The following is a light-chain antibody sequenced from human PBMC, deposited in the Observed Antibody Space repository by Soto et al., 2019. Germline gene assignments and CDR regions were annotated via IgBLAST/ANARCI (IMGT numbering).Light chain of an antibody. CDR1: SSNIGSNY. V-gene: IGLV1-47*01. CDR3: ASSDDSLSGVV. Sequence: QSVLTQPSSASGTPGQRVTISCSGSSSNIGSNYVYWYQQLPGTAPKLLIYRNNQRPSGVPDRFSGSKSGTSASLAISGLRSDDEADYYCASSDDSLSGVVFGGGTKLTVL. J-gene: IGLJ2*01. CDR2: RNN.